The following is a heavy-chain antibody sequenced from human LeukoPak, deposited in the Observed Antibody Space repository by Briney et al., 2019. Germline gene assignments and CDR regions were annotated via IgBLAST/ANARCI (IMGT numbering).Heavy chain of an antibody. D-gene: IGHD3-16*01. CDR3: ARDYGGGWPDAFDI. J-gene: IGHJ3*02. CDR2: IIPIFGTA. Sequence: AASVKVSCKASGYTFTSYGISGVRQAPGQGLEWMGGIIPIFGTANYAQKFQGRVTITADKSTSTAYMELSSLRSEDTAVYYCARDYGGGWPDAFDIWGQGTMVTVSS. CDR1: GYTFTSYG. V-gene: IGHV1-69*06.